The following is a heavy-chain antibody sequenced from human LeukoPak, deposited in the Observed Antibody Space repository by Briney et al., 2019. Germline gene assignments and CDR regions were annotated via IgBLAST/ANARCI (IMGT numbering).Heavy chain of an antibody. CDR1: GGSISSSNW. CDR3: AREGSAVTTRGWFDP. Sequence: SGTLSLTCAVSGGSISSSNWWSWVRQPPGKGLEWIGEIYHSGSTNYNPSLKSRVTISVDKSKNQFSLKLSSVTAADTAVYYCAREGSAVTTRGWFDPWGQGTLVTVSS. CDR2: IYHSGST. D-gene: IGHD4-17*01. V-gene: IGHV4-4*02. J-gene: IGHJ5*02.